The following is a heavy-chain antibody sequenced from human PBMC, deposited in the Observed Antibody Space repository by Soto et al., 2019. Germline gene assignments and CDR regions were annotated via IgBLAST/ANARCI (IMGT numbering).Heavy chain of an antibody. D-gene: IGHD6-6*01. Sequence: QLQLQESGPGLVKPSETLSLTCAVSGGSVSSGGNYWGWIRQSPGKGLEWIGSVHDTGTTHYNPSLTRRVTISVDTSKNQCSLNVNSVTAADTAVYYCARGLSSPSAAGVWGQGTLVTVSS. J-gene: IGHJ4*02. CDR2: VHDTGTT. CDR1: GGSVSSGGNY. CDR3: ARGLSSPSAAGV. V-gene: IGHV4-39*01.